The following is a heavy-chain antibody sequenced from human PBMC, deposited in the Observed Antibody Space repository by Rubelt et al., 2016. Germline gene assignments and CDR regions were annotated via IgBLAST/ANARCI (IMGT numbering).Heavy chain of an antibody. Sequence: QVQLQESGPGLVKPSGTLSLTCAVSGGSISSSNWWSWVRQPPGKGLEWIGYIFYSGSTNYNPSLKSRVTISVDTSKNQFSLKLSSVTAADTAVYYCARHDAFDIWGQGTMVTVSS. V-gene: IGHV4-4*02. CDR1: GGSISSSNW. J-gene: IGHJ3*02. CDR3: ARHDAFDI. CDR2: IFYSGST.